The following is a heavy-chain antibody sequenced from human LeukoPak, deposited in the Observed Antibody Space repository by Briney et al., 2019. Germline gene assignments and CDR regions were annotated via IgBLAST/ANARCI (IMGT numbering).Heavy chain of an antibody. J-gene: IGHJ4*02. V-gene: IGHV1-18*01. CDR2: ISTYNGNT. CDR3: ARDPRTVFDY. Sequence: ASVKVSCKASGYRFTTYGISWVRQAPGQGLEWMGWISTYNGNTNYAQKFQGRVTMTTDTSTRTAYMELGSLRSDDTAVYYCARDPRTVFDYWGQGTQVTVSS. CDR1: GYRFTTYG.